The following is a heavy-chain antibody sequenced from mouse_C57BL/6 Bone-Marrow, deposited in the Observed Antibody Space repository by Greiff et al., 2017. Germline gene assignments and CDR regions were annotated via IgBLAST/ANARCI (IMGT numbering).Heavy chain of an antibody. D-gene: IGHD1-1*01. J-gene: IGHJ1*03. CDR3: ARDASYYGSSPHWYFDV. V-gene: IGHV7-1*01. Sequence: EVNLVESGGGLVQSGRSLRLSCATSGFTFSDFYMEWVRQAPGKGLEWIAASRNKANDYTTEYSASVKGRFIVSRDTSQSILYLQMNALRAEDTAIYYCARDASYYGSSPHWYFDVWGTGTTVTVSS. CDR1: GFTFSDFY. CDR2: SRNKANDYTT.